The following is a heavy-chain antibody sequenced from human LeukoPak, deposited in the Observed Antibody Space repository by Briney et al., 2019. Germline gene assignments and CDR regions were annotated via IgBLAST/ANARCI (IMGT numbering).Heavy chain of an antibody. V-gene: IGHV1-18*01. CDR2: ISAYNGNT. Sequence: ASVKVSCKASGYTFTSYGISWVRQAPGQGVEWMGWISAYNGNTNYAQKLQGRVTMTTDTSTSTAYMELRSLRSDDTAVYYCARERNTVAGTKAGPDYWGQGTLVTVSS. CDR3: ARERNTVAGTKAGPDY. D-gene: IGHD6-19*01. J-gene: IGHJ4*02. CDR1: GYTFTSYG.